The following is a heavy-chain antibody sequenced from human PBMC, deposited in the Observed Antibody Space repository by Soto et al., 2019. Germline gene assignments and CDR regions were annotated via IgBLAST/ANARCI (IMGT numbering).Heavy chain of an antibody. CDR3: AARSGSGGYYYYGMDV. CDR2: IVVGSGNT. V-gene: IGHV1-58*02. J-gene: IGHJ6*02. CDR1: GFTLTSAA. D-gene: IGHD6-19*01. Sequence: ASVKGSCKASGFTLTSAAMRWVRQARGQRLEWIGWIVVGSGNTNYAQKFQERVTITRDMSTSTAYMELSSLRSEDTAVYYCAARSGSGGYYYYGMDVWGQGTTVTVSS.